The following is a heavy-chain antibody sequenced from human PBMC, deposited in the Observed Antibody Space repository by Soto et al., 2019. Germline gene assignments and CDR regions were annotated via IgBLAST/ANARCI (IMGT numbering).Heavy chain of an antibody. V-gene: IGHV4-59*01. CDR3: ARDYGDYVWGDYFHAFDI. CDR1: GGSISGYY. Sequence: SETLCLTCTVSGGSISGYYWRWIRQPPGKGLEWIGYIYYSGSTNYNPSLKSRFTISVDTSKNQFSLKLSSVTAADTAVYYCARDYGDYVWGDYFHAFDIWGQGTMVTVSS. D-gene: IGHD4-17*01. J-gene: IGHJ3*02. CDR2: IYYSGST.